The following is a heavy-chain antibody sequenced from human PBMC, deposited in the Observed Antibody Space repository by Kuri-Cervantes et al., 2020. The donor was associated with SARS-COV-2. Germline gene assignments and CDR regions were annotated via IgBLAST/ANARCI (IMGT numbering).Heavy chain of an antibody. CDR3: AREVPAAENWFDP. D-gene: IGHD2-2*01. V-gene: IGHV3-7*01. CDR2: IKQDGSEK. J-gene: IGHJ5*02. CDR1: GFTLSDAW. Sequence: GESLKISCVASGFTLSDAWMSWVRQTPGKGLEWVANIKQDGSEKYYVDSVKGRFTISRDNAKNSLYLQMNSLRAEDTAVYYCAREVPAAENWFDPWGQGTLVTVSS.